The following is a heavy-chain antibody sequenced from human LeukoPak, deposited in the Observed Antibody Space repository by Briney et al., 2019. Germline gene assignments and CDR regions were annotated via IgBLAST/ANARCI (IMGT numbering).Heavy chain of an antibody. J-gene: IGHJ4*02. CDR2: LSRDGGYT. CDR1: GFTFSSYA. CDR3: AKDLRHSSSSDY. V-gene: IGHV3-23*01. Sequence: TGGSLRLSCAASGFTFSSYAMSWVRQAPGEGLEWVSSLSRDGGYTFYADSVKGRFTISRDNSKNTLYLQMNSLRAEDTAVYYCAKDLRHSSSSDYWGQGTLVTVSS. D-gene: IGHD6-6*01.